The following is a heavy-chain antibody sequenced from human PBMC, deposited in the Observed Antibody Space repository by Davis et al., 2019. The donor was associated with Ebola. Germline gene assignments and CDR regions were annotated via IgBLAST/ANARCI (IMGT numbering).Heavy chain of an antibody. CDR2: ITSSITYI. V-gene: IGHV3-21*01. D-gene: IGHD4-23*01. Sequence: GGSLRLSCAASGFTFSSYTVNWVRQAPGKGLEWVSSITSSITYIFYADSVKGRFTISRDNAKNSLYLQMNSLRAEDTAVYYCATDGYGGGYDFEYWGQGTLVTVSS. CDR3: ATDGYGGGYDFEY. CDR1: GFTFSSYT. J-gene: IGHJ4*02.